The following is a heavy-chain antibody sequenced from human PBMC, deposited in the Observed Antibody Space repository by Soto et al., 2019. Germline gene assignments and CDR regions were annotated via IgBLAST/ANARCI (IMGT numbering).Heavy chain of an antibody. CDR1: GGSFSGYY. Sequence: SETLSLTCAVYGGSFSGYYWSWIRQPPGKGLERIGEINHSGSTNYNPSLKSRVTISVDTSKNQFSLKLSSVTAADTAVYYCARVGGINWFDPWGQGTLVTVSS. J-gene: IGHJ5*02. V-gene: IGHV4-34*01. CDR2: INHSGST. CDR3: ARVGGINWFDP. D-gene: IGHD1-20*01.